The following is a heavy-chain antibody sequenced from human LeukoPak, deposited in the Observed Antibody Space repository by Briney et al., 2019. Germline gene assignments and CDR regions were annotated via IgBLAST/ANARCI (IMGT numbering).Heavy chain of an antibody. CDR2: INPNSGGT. V-gene: IGHV1-2*02. D-gene: IGHD4-17*01. Sequence: ASVKVSCKASGYTFTGYYMHWVRQAPGQGLEWMGWINPNSGGTNYAQKFQGRVTMTRNTSISTAYMELSSLRSEDTAVYYCARGRFAGGDYLAYYFDYWGQGTLVTVSS. CDR3: ARGRFAGGDYLAYYFDY. CDR1: GYTFTGYY. J-gene: IGHJ4*02.